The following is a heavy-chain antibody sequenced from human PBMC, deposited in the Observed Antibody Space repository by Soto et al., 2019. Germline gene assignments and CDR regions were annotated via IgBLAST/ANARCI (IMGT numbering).Heavy chain of an antibody. D-gene: IGHD2-2*01. CDR1: GFTLSSHW. CDR2: ISSSSSYI. J-gene: IGHJ6*03. V-gene: IGHV3-21*01. CDR3: ARDQLSQVVPAAYMDV. Sequence: PGGSLRLSCAASGFTLSSHWMHWVRQAPGKGLEWVSSISSSSSYIYYADSVKGRFTISRDNAKNSLYLQMNSLRAEDTAVYYCARDQLSQVVPAAYMDVWGKGTTVTVSS.